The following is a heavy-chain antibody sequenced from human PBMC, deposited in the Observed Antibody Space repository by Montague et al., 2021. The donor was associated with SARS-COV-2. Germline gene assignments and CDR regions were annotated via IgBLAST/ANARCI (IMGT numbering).Heavy chain of an antibody. Sequence: PALVKPTQTLTLTCTFSGISLSTSGVGVAWIRQPSGKALEWLALIYWDDDERYSPSMRSRLTITKDTSENQVVLRMTNMGPMDTATYYCAPLGFDSRSYYTPHNWFDPWGQGILVTVSS. J-gene: IGHJ5*02. CDR1: GISLSTSGVG. D-gene: IGHD3-10*01. CDR3: APLGFDSRSYYTPHNWFDP. V-gene: IGHV2-5*02. CDR2: IYWDDDE.